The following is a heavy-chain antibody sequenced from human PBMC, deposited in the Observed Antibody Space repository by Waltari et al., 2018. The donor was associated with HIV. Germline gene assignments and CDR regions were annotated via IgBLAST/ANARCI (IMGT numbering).Heavy chain of an antibody. CDR2: IIPVFGTA. CDR3: ARILGSSWYNWIDP. J-gene: IGHJ5*02. D-gene: IGHD6-13*01. Sequence: QVQLVQSGAEVKKPGSSVKVSCRASGGSFGSYAIAWVPPAPGQGLEWMGGIIPVFGTANYAQKFQGRVTITADESTSTAYMDLRSLTSEDTAVYYCARILGSSWYNWIDPWGQGTLVTVSS. V-gene: IGHV1-69*12. CDR1: GGSFGSYA.